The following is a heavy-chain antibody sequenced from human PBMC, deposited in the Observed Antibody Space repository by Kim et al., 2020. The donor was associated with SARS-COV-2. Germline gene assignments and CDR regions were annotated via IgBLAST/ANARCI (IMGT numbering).Heavy chain of an antibody. V-gene: IGHV1-18*01. Sequence: TNARKLQGRVTMTTDTSTSTAYMELRSLRSDDTAVYYCARTPWDLLMLGDYWGQGTLVTVSS. J-gene: IGHJ4*02. CDR3: ARTPWDLLMLGDY. D-gene: IGHD1-26*01.